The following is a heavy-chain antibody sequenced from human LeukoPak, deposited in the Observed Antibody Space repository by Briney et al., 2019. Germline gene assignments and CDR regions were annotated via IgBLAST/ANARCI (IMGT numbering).Heavy chain of an antibody. D-gene: IGHD4-23*01. CDR2: IFYSGNT. CDR1: GGSFSGYY. J-gene: IGHJ4*02. Sequence: SETLSLTCAVYGGSFSGYYWSWIRQPPGKGLEWIGYIFYSGNTNYNPSLRSRVTISLDTSKNHFSLKLSSVTAADTAVYYCARHRGGGNPDFDYWGQGTLVTVSS. V-gene: IGHV4-59*08. CDR3: ARHRGGGNPDFDY.